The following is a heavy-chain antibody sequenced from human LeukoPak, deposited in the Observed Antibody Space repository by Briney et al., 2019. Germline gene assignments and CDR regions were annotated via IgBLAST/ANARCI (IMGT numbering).Heavy chain of an antibody. D-gene: IGHD3-10*01. CDR3: ARVAVRGIPRKYYFDY. J-gene: IGHJ4*02. V-gene: IGHV4-34*01. Sequence: PSGTLSLTCAVYGGSFSGYYWSWIRQPPGKGLEWIGEINHSGSTNYNPSLKSRVTISVDTSKNQFSLKLSSVTAADTAVYYCARVAVRGIPRKYYFDYWGQGTLVTVSS. CDR1: GGSFSGYY. CDR2: INHSGST.